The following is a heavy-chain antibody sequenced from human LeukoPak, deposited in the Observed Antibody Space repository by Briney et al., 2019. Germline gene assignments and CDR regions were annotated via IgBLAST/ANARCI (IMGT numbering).Heavy chain of an antibody. CDR2: INHSGST. CDR1: GGSFSGYY. V-gene: IGHV4-34*01. CDR3: ARTYSSGWYLTIDY. D-gene: IGHD6-19*01. Sequence: KSSETLSLTCAVYGGSFSGYYWSWIRQPPGKGLEWIGEINHSGSTNYNPSLKSRVTISVDTSKNQFSLKLSSVTAADTAVYYCARTYSSGWYLTIDYWGQGTLVTVSS. J-gene: IGHJ4*02.